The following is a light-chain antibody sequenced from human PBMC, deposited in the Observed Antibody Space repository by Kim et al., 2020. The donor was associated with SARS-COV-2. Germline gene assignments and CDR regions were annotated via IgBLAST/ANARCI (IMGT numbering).Light chain of an antibody. CDR1: KLGDKY. CDR3: QAWDSSTAV. J-gene: IGLJ2*01. CDR2: QDI. V-gene: IGLV3-1*01. Sequence: SYELTQPPSVSVSPGQTASITCSGDKLGDKYACWYQQNPGQSPVLVIYQDIIRPSGIPERFSGSNSGNTATLTISGTQALDEADYYCQAWDSSTAVFGGG.